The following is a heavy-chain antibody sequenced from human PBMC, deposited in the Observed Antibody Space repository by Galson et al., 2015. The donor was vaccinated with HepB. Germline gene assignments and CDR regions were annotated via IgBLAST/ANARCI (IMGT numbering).Heavy chain of an antibody. CDR2: IYYSGST. J-gene: IGHJ4*02. D-gene: IGHD4-17*01. V-gene: IGHV4-39*01. CDR1: GGSISSSSYY. CDR3: ARLSHYGDTGYYFDY. Sequence: SETLSLTCTVSGGSISSSSYYWGWIRQPPGKGLEWIGSIYYSGSTYYNPSLKSRVTISVDTSKNQFSLKLSSVTAADTAVYYCARLSHYGDTGYYFDYWGQGTLVTVSS.